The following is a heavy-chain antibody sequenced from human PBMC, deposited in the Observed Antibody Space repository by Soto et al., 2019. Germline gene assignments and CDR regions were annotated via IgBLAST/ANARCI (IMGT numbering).Heavy chain of an antibody. J-gene: IGHJ4*02. CDR1: GGSISYYY. Sequence: PSETLSLTCTVSGGSISYYYWSWIRQPPGKGLEWIGYIFYSGSTNYNPSLKSRVTISVDTSRNQFSLKLSSVAAADTAVYYCARRASWFFDYWGQGTLVTFSS. CDR2: IFYSGST. CDR3: ARRASWFFDY. V-gene: IGHV4-59*01. D-gene: IGHD6-13*01.